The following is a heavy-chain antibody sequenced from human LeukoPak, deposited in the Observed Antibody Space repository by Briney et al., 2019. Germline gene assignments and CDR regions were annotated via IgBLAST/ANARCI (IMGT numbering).Heavy chain of an antibody. D-gene: IGHD6-13*01. V-gene: IGHV3-74*01. Sequence: QPSGSLRLSCAASGFTFSSYWMHWVRQAPGKGLVWVSRINTDGSTTSYADSVKGRFTISRDNAKNTVYLQMNSLRAEDTAVYYCAVTGYSSSWTFDYWGQGTVVPVTA. CDR1: GFTFSSYW. J-gene: IGHJ4*02. CDR2: INTDGSTT. CDR3: AVTGYSSSWTFDY.